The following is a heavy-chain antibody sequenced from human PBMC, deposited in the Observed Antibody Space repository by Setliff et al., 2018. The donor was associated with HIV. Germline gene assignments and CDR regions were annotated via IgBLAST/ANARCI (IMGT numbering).Heavy chain of an antibody. CDR1: GGSISSSSYY. Sequence: KPSETLSLTCTVSGGSISSSSYYWGWIRQPPGKGLEWIGSIYYSGRTNYNTSLKSRVTISVDTSKNQFSLKLSSVTAADTAVYYCERKAFWAAAGINYDYYMDVWGKGTTVTVSS. J-gene: IGHJ6*03. CDR3: ERKAFWAAAGINYDYYMDV. CDR2: IYYSGRT. D-gene: IGHD6-13*01. V-gene: IGHV4-39*01.